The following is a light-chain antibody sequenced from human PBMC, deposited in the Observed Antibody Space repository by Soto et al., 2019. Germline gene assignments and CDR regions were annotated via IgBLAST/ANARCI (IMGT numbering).Light chain of an antibody. CDR3: HQYGSAPLT. J-gene: IGKJ1*01. Sequence: EIVLTQSPGTLSLSPGDRATLSCRASQSVISSTYLAWYQQKPGQAPRLLIYGASSRATGIPDTFSGSGSGTDFTLTISRLEPEDFAVYYCHQYGSAPLTFGQGTKVEIK. CDR2: GAS. CDR1: QSVISSTY. V-gene: IGKV3-20*01.